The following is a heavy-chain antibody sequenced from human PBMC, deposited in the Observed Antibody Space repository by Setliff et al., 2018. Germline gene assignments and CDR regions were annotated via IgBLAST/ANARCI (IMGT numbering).Heavy chain of an antibody. CDR1: GDSMSFSY. CDR2: IYYSGST. Sequence: PSETLSLTCSVSGDSMSFSYWSWIRQPPGKGLEWIGYIYYSGSTDSHPSLKSRVSISIDTAKNQFSLNVRSVTAADTAIYYCAKGRGEMDSWGQGILVTVSS. CDR3: AKGRGEMDS. D-gene: IGHD3-10*01. V-gene: IGHV4-59*01. J-gene: IGHJ4*02.